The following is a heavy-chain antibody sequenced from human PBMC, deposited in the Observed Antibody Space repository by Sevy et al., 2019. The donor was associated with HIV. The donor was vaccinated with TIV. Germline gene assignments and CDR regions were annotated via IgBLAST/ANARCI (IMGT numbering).Heavy chain of an antibody. CDR3: AKELNPALESMIEVIFRTLKGFDV. J-gene: IGHJ3*01. CDR2: ISATGGGT. V-gene: IGHV3-23*01. CDR1: GFTFNTHA. Sequence: GGSLRLSCAASGFTFNTHAMNWVRQAPGKGLEWVSGISATGGGTYYTDSVEGRFTVSRANSQNTLYLQMNSLRADDTAIYYGAKELNPALESMIEVIFRTLKGFDVWGQGTMVTVSS. D-gene: IGHD3-22*01.